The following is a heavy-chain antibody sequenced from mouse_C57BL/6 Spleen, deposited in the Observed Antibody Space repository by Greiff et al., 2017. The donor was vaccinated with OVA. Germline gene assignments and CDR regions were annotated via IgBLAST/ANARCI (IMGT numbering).Heavy chain of an antibody. D-gene: IGHD2-1*01. V-gene: IGHV6-6*01. Sequence: EVKLMESGGGLVQPGGSMKLSCAASGFTFSDAWMDWVRQSPEKGLEWVAEIRNKANNHATYYAESVKGRFTISRDDSKSSVYLQMNSLRAEDTGIYYCTRGYGNYQAWFAYWGQGTLVTVSA. J-gene: IGHJ3*01. CDR1: GFTFSDAW. CDR3: TRGYGNYQAWFAY. CDR2: IRNKANNHAT.